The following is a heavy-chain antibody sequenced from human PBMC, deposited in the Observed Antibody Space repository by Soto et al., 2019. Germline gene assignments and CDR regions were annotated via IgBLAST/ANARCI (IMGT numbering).Heavy chain of an antibody. J-gene: IGHJ4*02. Sequence: GESLKISCKGSGYSFTSYWIGWARQMPGKGLEWMGIIYPGDSDTRYSPSFQGQVTTSADKSISTAYLQWSSLKASDTAMYYCARLNFYLNIAAPHFDYWGQGTLVTVSS. CDR1: GYSFTSYW. V-gene: IGHV5-51*01. D-gene: IGHD5-12*01. CDR2: IYPGDSDT. CDR3: ARLNFYLNIAAPHFDY.